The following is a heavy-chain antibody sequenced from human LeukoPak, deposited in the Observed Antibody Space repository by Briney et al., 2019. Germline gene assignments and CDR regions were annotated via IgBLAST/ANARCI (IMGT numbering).Heavy chain of an antibody. Sequence: GESLRLSCAASGFTFSSYAMHWVRQAPGKGLEYVSAISSNGGSTYYANSVKGRFTISRDNSKNTLYLQMGSLRAEDMAVYYCARGHNWNYGYYYYGMDVWGQGTTVTVSS. D-gene: IGHD1-7*01. CDR3: ARGHNWNYGYYYYGMDV. V-gene: IGHV3-64*01. J-gene: IGHJ6*02. CDR1: GFTFSSYA. CDR2: ISSNGGST.